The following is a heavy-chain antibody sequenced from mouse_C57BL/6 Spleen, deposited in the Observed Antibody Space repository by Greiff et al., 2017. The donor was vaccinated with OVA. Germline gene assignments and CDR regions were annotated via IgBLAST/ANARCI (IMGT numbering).Heavy chain of an antibody. J-gene: IGHJ4*01. CDR1: GFSFNTYA. D-gene: IGHD2-3*01. V-gene: IGHV10-1*01. CDR3: VRHESMDGYYTYYAMDY. Sequence: EVQLVESGGGLVQPKGSLKLSCAAFGFSFNTYAMNWVRQAPGQGLEWVARIRSQSNNYATYYADSVKDRFTISRDDSESMLYLQMNNLKTEDTAMYYCVRHESMDGYYTYYAMDYWGQGTSVTVSS. CDR2: IRSQSNNYAT.